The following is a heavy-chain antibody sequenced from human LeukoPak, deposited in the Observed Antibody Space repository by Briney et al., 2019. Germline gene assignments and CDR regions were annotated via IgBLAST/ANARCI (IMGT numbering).Heavy chain of an antibody. CDR2: VDLGGTT. J-gene: IGHJ5*02. CDR3: AREGAYCSGTDCFATTVDA. D-gene: IGHD2-2*01. V-gene: IGHV4-61*02. Sequence: SETLSLTCNVSGYSISSGDYYWTWIRQPAGKGLEWIGRVDLGGTTSYNPSLISRVTVSVDPSKNQFSLSLTSVTAADTATYYCAREGAYCSGTDCFATTVDAWGPGALVTVSS. CDR1: GYSISSGDYY.